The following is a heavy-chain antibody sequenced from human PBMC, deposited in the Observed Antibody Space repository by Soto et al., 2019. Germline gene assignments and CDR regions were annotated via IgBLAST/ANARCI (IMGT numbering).Heavy chain of an antibody. CDR2: IWYDGSNK. CDR3: AREADGYHFIFDY. Sequence: QVQLVESGGGVVQPGRSLRLSCAASGFTFSSYGMHWVRQAPGKGLEWVAVIWYDGSNKYYADSVKGRFTISRDNSKNTLYLQMNSLRAEDTAVYYCAREADGYHFIFDYWGQGTLVTVSS. D-gene: IGHD5-12*01. V-gene: IGHV3-33*01. CDR1: GFTFSSYG. J-gene: IGHJ4*02.